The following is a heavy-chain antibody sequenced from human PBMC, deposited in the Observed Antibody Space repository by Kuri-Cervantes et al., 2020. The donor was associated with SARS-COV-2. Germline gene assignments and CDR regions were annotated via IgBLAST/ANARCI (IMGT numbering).Heavy chain of an antibody. V-gene: IGHV3-11*04. CDR3: ARAVPWGIVGATYAFDI. D-gene: IGHD1-26*01. CDR2: ISSSGSTI. Sequence: GGSLRLSCAASGFTFSDYYMSWIRQAPGKGLEWVSYISSSGSTIYYADSVKGRFTISRDNAKNSLYLQMNSLRAEDTAVYYCARAVPWGIVGATYAFDIWGQGTMVTVSS. CDR1: GFTFSDYY. J-gene: IGHJ3*02.